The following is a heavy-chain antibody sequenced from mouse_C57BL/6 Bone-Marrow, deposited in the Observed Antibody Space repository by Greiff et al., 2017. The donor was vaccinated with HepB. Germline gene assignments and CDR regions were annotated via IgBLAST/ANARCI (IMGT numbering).Heavy chain of an antibody. CDR1: GYAFSSSW. J-gene: IGHJ3*01. D-gene: IGHD1-1*01. CDR3: ARGAITTEEGFAY. V-gene: IGHV1-82*01. Sequence: QVQLQQSGPELVKPGASVKISCKASGYAFSSSWMNWVKQRPGKGLEWIGRIYPGDGDTNYNGKFKGKATLTADKSSSTAYMQLSSLTSEDSAVYFCARGAITTEEGFAYWGQGTLVTVSA. CDR2: IYPGDGDT.